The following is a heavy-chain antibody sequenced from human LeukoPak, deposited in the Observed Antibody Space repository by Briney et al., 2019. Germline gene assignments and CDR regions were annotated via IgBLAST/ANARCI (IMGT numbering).Heavy chain of an antibody. Sequence: PSETLSLTCTVSGGSISSYYWSWIRQPPGKGLEWIGYIYYSGRTNYNPSLKSRVTISVDTSKNQFSLKLSSVTAADTAVYYCARRGSRSWHFDYWGQGTLVTVSS. CDR2: IYYSGRT. V-gene: IGHV4-59*08. J-gene: IGHJ4*02. D-gene: IGHD6-13*01. CDR1: GGSISSYY. CDR3: ARRGSRSWHFDY.